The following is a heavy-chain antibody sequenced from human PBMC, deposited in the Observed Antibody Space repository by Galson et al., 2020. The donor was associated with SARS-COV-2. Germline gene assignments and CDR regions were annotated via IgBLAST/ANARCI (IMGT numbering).Heavy chain of an antibody. D-gene: IGHD3-10*01. CDR2: ISYDGSDS. J-gene: IGHJ4*02. CDR3: AKGELRWFKESIGS. Sequence: GGSLRLSCAASGFTFSSSAMHWVRQAPGKGLEWVAIISYDGSDSYYADSVKGRFTISRDNSKDTLYLQLNSLRLEDTAMYFCAKGELRWFKESIGSWGRGARVNVS. CDR1: GFTFSSSA. V-gene: IGHV3-30*04.